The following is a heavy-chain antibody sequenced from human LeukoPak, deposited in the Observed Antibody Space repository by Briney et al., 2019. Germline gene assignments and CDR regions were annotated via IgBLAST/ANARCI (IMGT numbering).Heavy chain of an antibody. CDR2: INPNSGGT. V-gene: IGHV1-2*02. CDR3: ARAYENPGYYYDSSGYYYFDY. Sequence: ASVNDSCKASGYTFTGYYMHWVRQAPGQGLEWMGWINPNSGGTNYAQKFQGRVTMTRDTSISTAYMELSRLRSDDTAVYYCARAYENPGYYYDSSGYYYFDYWGQGTLVTVSS. D-gene: IGHD3-22*01. CDR1: GYTFTGYY. J-gene: IGHJ4*02.